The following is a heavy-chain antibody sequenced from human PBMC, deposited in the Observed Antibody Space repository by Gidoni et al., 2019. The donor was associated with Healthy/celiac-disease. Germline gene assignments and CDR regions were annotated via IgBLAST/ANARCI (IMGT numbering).Heavy chain of an antibody. D-gene: IGHD3-16*01. CDR3: AKDFGGEEGGTFDY. Sequence: QVQLVESGGGVVQPGRSLRLSCAASGFTFSSYGMHWVRQAPGKGLEWVAVISYDGSNKYYADSVKGRFTISRDNSKNTLYLQMNSLRAEDTAVYYCAKDFGGEEGGTFDYWGQGTLVTVSS. CDR2: ISYDGSNK. CDR1: GFTFSSYG. J-gene: IGHJ4*02. V-gene: IGHV3-30*18.